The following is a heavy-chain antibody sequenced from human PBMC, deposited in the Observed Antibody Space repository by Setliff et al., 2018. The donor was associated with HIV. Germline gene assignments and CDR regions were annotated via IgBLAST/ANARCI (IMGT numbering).Heavy chain of an antibody. D-gene: IGHD3-10*01. CDR1: GYTFNNYA. J-gene: IGHJ3*02. Sequence: ASVKVSCKASGYTFNNYALYWVRQAPGQGFDWMGWINTKTGSPTYAQGFTRRFVFSLDPSVRTAYLQITGLKAEDTAVYYCARGGDRMQIWSRFPFDIWGQGTMVTVSS. V-gene: IGHV7-4-1*02. CDR2: INTKTGSP. CDR3: ARGGDRMQIWSRFPFDI.